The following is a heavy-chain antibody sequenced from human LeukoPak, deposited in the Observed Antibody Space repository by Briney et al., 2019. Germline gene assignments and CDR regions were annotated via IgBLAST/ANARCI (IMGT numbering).Heavy chain of an antibody. D-gene: IGHD6-13*01. V-gene: IGHV3-66*01. J-gene: IGHJ4*02. CDR1: GFTVRNNY. Sequence: GGSLRLSCAASGFTVRNNYMNWVRQAPGKGLGWVSLIYSDGSTYYADSVRGRFTISRDNSENTLYLQMNSLRVEDTAMYYCARDPPAVASNTYGWGQGTLVTVSS. CDR2: IYSDGST. CDR3: ARDPPAVASNTYG.